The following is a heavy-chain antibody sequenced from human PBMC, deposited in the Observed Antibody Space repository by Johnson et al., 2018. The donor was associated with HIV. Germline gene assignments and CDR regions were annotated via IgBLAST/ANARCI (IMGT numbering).Heavy chain of an antibody. CDR3: AKDLCWSM. Sequence: QVQLVESGGGVVQPGRSLRLSCAASGCTLRSYGMHRVRQAPGNGLEWVAVICCDGNNKNYADSVKGRFTISRDNSKNTLYLQMNSLRAEDTAVYNCAKDLCWSMWG. D-gene: IGHD2-21*01. CDR2: ICCDGNNK. V-gene: IGHV3-33*06. J-gene: IGHJ1*01. CDR1: GCTLRSYG.